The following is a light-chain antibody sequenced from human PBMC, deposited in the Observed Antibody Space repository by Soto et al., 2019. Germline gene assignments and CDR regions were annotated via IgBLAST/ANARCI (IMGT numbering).Light chain of an antibody. Sequence: QSALTQPPSASGSPGQSVTISCTGTSSDVGGSDYVSWYQHHPGKAPKLVIYDVSKRPSGVPDRFSGSKSGNMASLTVSGLQADDEADYYCISHVGHSNVFGTGTKLTVL. CDR1: SSDVGGSDY. CDR3: ISHVGHSNV. V-gene: IGLV2-8*01. CDR2: DVS. J-gene: IGLJ1*01.